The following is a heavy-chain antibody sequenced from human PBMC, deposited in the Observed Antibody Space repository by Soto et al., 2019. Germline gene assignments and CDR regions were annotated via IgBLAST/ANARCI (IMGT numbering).Heavy chain of an antibody. V-gene: IGHV4-34*01. Sequence: QVQLQQWGAGLLKPSETLSLTCAVYGGSFSGYYWSWIRQPPGKGLEWIGEINHSGSTNYNPSLKSRVTISVDTSKNQFSLKLSSVTAADTAVYYCARGSGYCTNGVCYLLVRPFGYWGQGTLVTVSS. CDR1: GGSFSGYY. CDR3: ARGSGYCTNGVCYLLVRPFGY. CDR2: INHSGST. D-gene: IGHD2-8*01. J-gene: IGHJ4*02.